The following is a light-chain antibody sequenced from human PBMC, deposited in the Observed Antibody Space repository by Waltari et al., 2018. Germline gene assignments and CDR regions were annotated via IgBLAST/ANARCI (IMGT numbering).Light chain of an antibody. J-gene: IGKJ2*01. CDR3: QQYNTYPFT. V-gene: IGKV1-5*03. CDR2: RGS. CDR1: QSVSIL. Sequence: DIQMTQSPSALSASVGDTVTITCRASQSVSILFAWYQHKPGKPPKLLIYRGSSLESGAPSRCSGSGSGTDFTLTISSLQPDDFATYYCQQYNTYPFTFGQGTKLGI.